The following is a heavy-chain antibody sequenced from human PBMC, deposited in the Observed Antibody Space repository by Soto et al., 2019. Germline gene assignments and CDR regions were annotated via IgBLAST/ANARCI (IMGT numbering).Heavy chain of an antibody. V-gene: IGHV1-69*13. CDR2: IIPIFGTA. Sequence: SVKVSCKASGGTLSSYAISWVRQAPGQGLEWVGGIIPIFGTANYAQKFQGRVTITADESTSTAYMELSSLRSEDTAVYYCASLKMTTVTTNYYGMDVWGQGTTVTVSS. CDR1: GGTLSSYA. J-gene: IGHJ6*02. D-gene: IGHD4-4*01. CDR3: ASLKMTTVTTNYYGMDV.